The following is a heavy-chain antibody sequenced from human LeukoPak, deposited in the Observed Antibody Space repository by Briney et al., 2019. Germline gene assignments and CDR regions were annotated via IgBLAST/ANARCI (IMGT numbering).Heavy chain of an antibody. V-gene: IGHV1-8*02. CDR2: MNPNSGNT. CDR3: ARKDYDILTGFKGLNWFDP. J-gene: IGHJ5*02. D-gene: IGHD3-9*01. Sequence: ASVKVSCKASGYTFTSYYMHWVRQAPGQGLEWMGWMNPNSGNTGYAQKFQGRVTMTRNTSISTAYMELSSLRSEDTAVYYCARKDYDILTGFKGLNWFDPWGQGTLVTVSS. CDR1: GYTFTSYY.